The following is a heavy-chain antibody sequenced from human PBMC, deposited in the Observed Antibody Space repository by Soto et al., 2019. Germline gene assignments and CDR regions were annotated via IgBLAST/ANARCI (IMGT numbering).Heavy chain of an antibody. CDR1: GYSFTSYW. CDR3: ARKGGGIAVAGHDVYFDY. V-gene: IGHV5-51*01. Sequence: GESLKISCKGSGYSFTSYWIGWVRQMPGKGLEWMGIIYPGDSDTRYSPSFQGQVTISADKSISTAYLQWSSLKASDTAMYYCARKGGGIAVAGHDVYFDYWGQGTLVTVSS. D-gene: IGHD6-19*01. CDR2: IYPGDSDT. J-gene: IGHJ4*02.